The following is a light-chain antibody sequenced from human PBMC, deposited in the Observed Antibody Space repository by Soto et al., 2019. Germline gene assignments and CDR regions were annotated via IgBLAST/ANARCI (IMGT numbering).Light chain of an antibody. CDR1: RSGFYSSNNKNY. CDR2: WAS. CDR3: QQYYSTPSIT. Sequence: DIVMTQSPDSLAVSLGERATINCKCRRSGFYSSNNKNYLAWYQQKPRQPPKLLISWASTRESGVPDRFSGSGSGTDFTLTISSLQAEDVAVYYCQQYYSTPSITFGQGTLLEIK. J-gene: IGKJ5*01. V-gene: IGKV4-1*01.